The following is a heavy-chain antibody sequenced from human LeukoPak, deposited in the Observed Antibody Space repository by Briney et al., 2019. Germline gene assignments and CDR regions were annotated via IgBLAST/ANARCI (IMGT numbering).Heavy chain of an antibody. V-gene: IGHV1-2*02. CDR1: GFTFTGYY. CDR3: ARDSYGGNWSLGY. J-gene: IGHJ4*02. CDR2: VNPNSGGT. D-gene: IGHD4-23*01. Sequence: ASMKPSCKASGFTFTGYYIHWVRQAPGQGLEWMGWVNPNSGGTNYAQMFQGRVTMTRDTSINTAYMELSGLRSDDTAVYYCARDSYGGNWSLGYWGQGTLVTVSS.